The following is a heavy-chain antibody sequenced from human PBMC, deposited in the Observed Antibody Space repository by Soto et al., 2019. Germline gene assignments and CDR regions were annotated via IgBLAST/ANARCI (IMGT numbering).Heavy chain of an antibody. V-gene: IGHV3-23*01. CDR1: GFTFTSYG. J-gene: IGHJ4*02. CDR3: ARDVGLDSDDFFAY. D-gene: IGHD3-9*01. Sequence: GGSLRLSCTASGFTFTSYGMGWVRQAPGKGLQWVSTIRGDGGQTHYTDSVKGRFSISRDDSKNTVYLQMDSLRAEDTAMYFCARDVGLDSDDFFAYWGQGTQVTVSS. CDR2: IRGDGGQT.